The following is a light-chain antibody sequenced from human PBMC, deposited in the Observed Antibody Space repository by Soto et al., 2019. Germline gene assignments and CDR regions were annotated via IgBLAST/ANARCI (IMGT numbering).Light chain of an antibody. CDR1: SIGSKS. Sequence: SYELIQPPSVSVAPGQTARITCGGNSIGSKSVHWYQQKPGQAPVVVVYHDSDRPSGIPERFSGSNSGNTATLTISRVEAGDEAVYSCQVWDNSSDHVVFGGGTKLNVL. CDR3: QVWDNSSDHVV. J-gene: IGLJ2*01. CDR2: HDS. V-gene: IGLV3-21*02.